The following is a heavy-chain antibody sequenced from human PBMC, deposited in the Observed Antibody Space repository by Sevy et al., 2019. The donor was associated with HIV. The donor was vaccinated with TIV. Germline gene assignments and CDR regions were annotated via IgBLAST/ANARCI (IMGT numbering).Heavy chain of an antibody. D-gene: IGHD6-6*01. J-gene: IGHJ6*03. CDR3: ARDWTYSSSSYSYYYMDV. CDR2: IYSSGST. CDR1: GGSISNYY. V-gene: IGHV4-4*07. Sequence: SETLSLTCTASGGSISNYYWSWIRQPAGKGLEWIGRIYSSGSTNYNPSLKSRVTMSVDTSKNQFSLKLSSVTAADTAVYYCARDWTYSSSSYSYYYMDVWGKGTTVTVSS.